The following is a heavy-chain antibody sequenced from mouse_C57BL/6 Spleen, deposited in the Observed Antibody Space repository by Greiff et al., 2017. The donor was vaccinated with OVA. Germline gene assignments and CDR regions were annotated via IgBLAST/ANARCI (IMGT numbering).Heavy chain of an antibody. CDR2: IYPGSGST. J-gene: IGHJ2*01. V-gene: IGHV1-55*01. Sequence: QVQLQQPGAELVKPGASVKMSCKASGYTFTSYWITWVKQRPGQGLEWIGDIYPGSGSTNYNEKFKGKATLTVDTSSSTAYMQLRSLTSEDSAVYYCARRGPCFDYWGQGTTLTVSS. CDR1: GYTFTSYW. CDR3: ARRGPCFDY.